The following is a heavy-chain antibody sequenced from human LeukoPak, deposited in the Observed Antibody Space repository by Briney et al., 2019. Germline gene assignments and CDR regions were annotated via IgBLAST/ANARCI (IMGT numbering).Heavy chain of an antibody. Sequence: SETLSLTCTVSRGSLSSYYWSWSSQPPGKGLEWIGYIYYSGSTNYNPSLKSRVTISVDTSKNQFSLKLSSVTAADTAVYYCARVGYYYDSSGFYDYWGQGTLVTVSS. V-gene: IGHV4-59*01. J-gene: IGHJ4*02. CDR1: RGSLSSYY. D-gene: IGHD3-22*01. CDR3: ARVGYYYDSSGFYDY. CDR2: IYYSGST.